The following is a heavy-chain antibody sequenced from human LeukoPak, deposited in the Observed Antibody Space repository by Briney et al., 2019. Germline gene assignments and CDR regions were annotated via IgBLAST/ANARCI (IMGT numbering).Heavy chain of an antibody. J-gene: IGHJ6*03. CDR2: IIPIFGTA. CDR3: ARDISHLEAGSEGKALGWSYYMDV. Sequence: ASVKVSCKASGGTFSSYAISWVRQAPGQGLEWMGGIIPIFGTANYAQKFQGRVTITADESTSTAYMELSSLRSEDTAVYYCARDISHLEAGSEGKALGWSYYMDVRGKGTTVTVSS. CDR1: GGTFSSYA. D-gene: IGHD3-3*01. V-gene: IGHV1-69*13.